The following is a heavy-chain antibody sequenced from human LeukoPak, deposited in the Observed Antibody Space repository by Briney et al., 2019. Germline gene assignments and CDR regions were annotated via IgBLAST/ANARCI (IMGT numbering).Heavy chain of an antibody. CDR1: GFTFSSYA. Sequence: GGPLSLSCAASGFTFSSYAMSWVRQAPGRGLEWLSAISGSGGSTYYADSVKGRFTISRDNSENTLYLRMNRLRAEDTAVYYCAKARGGVYGSGSYRDYWGQGTLVTVSS. V-gene: IGHV3-23*01. J-gene: IGHJ4*02. CDR2: ISGSGGST. D-gene: IGHD3-10*01. CDR3: AKARGGVYGSGSYRDY.